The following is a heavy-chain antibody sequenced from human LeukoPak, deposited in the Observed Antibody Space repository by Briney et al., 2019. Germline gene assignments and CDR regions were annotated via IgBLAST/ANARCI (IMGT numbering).Heavy chain of an antibody. D-gene: IGHD6-6*01. CDR3: ARRLSSIAARFDY. V-gene: IGHV4-59*08. Sequence: SETLSLTCTVSGGSISSYYWSWIRQPPGKGLEWIGYIYYSGSTNYNPSLKSRVTISVDTSKNQFSLKLSSVTAADTAVYYCARRLSSIAARFDYWGRGTLVTVSS. CDR1: GGSISSYY. J-gene: IGHJ2*01. CDR2: IYYSGST.